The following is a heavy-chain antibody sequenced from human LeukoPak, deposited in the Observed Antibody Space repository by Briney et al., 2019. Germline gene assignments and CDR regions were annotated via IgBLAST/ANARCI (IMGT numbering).Heavy chain of an antibody. Sequence: SQTLSLTCTVSGGSISSGDYYWSWIRQPPGKGLEWIGYIYYSGSTYYNPSLKSRVTISVDTSKNQFSLKLSSVTAADTAVYYCARGLEYYYDSSGTFQHWGQGTLVTVSS. CDR1: GGSISSGDYY. CDR3: ARGLEYYYDSSGTFQH. D-gene: IGHD3-22*01. CDR2: IYYSGST. J-gene: IGHJ1*01. V-gene: IGHV4-30-4*01.